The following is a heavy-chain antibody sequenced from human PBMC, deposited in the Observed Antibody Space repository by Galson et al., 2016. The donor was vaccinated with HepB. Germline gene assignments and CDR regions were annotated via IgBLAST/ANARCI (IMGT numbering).Heavy chain of an antibody. CDR1: GYIFDNYG. D-gene: IGHD4-11*01. J-gene: IGHJ6*02. CDR3: ARESVDYPFGMDV. CDR2: ISGHNGNK. Sequence: SVKVSCKGVGYIFDNYGISWVRQAPGQGLEWMGWISGHNGNKNYVEKLRGRVTMTTDTSTSTAYMELKSLRYDDTAVYFCARESVDYPFGMDVWGQGTTVTVSS. V-gene: IGHV1-18*01.